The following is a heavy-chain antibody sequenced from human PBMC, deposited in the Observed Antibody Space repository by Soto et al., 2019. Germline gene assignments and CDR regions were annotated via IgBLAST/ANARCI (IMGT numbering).Heavy chain of an antibody. CDR1: GFTFSSYA. D-gene: IGHD5-12*01. J-gene: IGHJ3*02. CDR3: AKGYSGYDHDAFDI. Sequence: EEQLLESGGGLVQPGGSLRLSCAASGFTFSSYAMSWARQAPGKGLEWVSAISGSGGSTYYAVSVEGRFTISRDNCGNTLYLQMNSLRAEDTAVYYCAKGYSGYDHDAFDIWGQGTMVTVSS. V-gene: IGHV3-23*01. CDR2: ISGSGGST.